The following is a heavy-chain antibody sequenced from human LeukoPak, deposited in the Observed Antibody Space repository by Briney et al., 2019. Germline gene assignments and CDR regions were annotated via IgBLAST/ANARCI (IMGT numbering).Heavy chain of an antibody. CDR3: AKGHTTIFGVVIRNHYYMDV. Sequence: GGSLRLSCAASGFTLSSYWMSWVRQAPGKGLEWVANIKQDGSEKYYVDSVKGRFTISRDNGKNSLYLQMNSLRAEDTAVYYCAKGHTTIFGVVIRNHYYMDVWGKGTTVTVSS. CDR2: IKQDGSEK. V-gene: IGHV3-7*01. CDR1: GFTLSSYW. D-gene: IGHD3-3*01. J-gene: IGHJ6*03.